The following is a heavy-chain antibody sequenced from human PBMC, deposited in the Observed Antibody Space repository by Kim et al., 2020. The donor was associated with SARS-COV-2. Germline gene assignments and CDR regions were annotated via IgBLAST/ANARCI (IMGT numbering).Heavy chain of an antibody. CDR1: GGSISSYY. CDR2: IYYSGST. V-gene: IGHV4-59*01. Sequence: SETLSPTCTVSGGSISSYYWSWIRQPPGKGLEWIGYIYYSGSTNYNPSLKSRVTISVDTSKNQFSLKLSSVTAADTAVYYCTRGREGYISSWYLDYWGQGTLVTVSS. CDR3: TRGREGYISSWYLDY. J-gene: IGHJ4*02. D-gene: IGHD6-13*01.